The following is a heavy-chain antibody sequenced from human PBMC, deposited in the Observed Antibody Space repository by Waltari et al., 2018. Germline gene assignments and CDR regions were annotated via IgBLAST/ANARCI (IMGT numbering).Heavy chain of an antibody. J-gene: IGHJ3*02. CDR2: LKSQALGGET. CDR3: ATDDYNNVRGGSRSDVFDI. CDR1: GIDFSHVW. Sequence: DVQLVESGGDLVKPGGSLRLSCVTSGIDFSHVWMSWVRQAPGKGLEWVARLKSQALGGETAYAAPVKGRFTISRDDSQNTLYLQMTSLRMADTAVYYCATDDYNNVRGGSRSDVFDIWGQGTLVTVSS. D-gene: IGHD4-4*01. V-gene: IGHV3-15*01.